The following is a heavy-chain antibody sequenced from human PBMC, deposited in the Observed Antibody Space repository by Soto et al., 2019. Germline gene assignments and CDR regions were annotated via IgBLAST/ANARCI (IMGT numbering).Heavy chain of an antibody. Sequence: GGSLRLSCAASGFTFSSYAMSWVRQAPGKGLEWVSAISGSGGSTYYADSVKGRFTISRDNSKNTLYLQMNSLRAEDTAVYYCAKAGSTTVVTPPYYYYGMDVWGQGTKVTVSS. CDR3: AKAGSTTVVTPPYYYYGMDV. CDR2: ISGSGGST. J-gene: IGHJ6*02. CDR1: GFTFSSYA. D-gene: IGHD4-17*01. V-gene: IGHV3-23*01.